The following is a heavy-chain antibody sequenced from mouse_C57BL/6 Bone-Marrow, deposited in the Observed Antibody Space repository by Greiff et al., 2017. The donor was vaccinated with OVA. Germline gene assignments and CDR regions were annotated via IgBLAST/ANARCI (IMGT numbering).Heavy chain of an antibody. V-gene: IGHV1-64*01. J-gene: IGHJ2*01. CDR3: AFYDGYYYYFDY. CDR1: GYTFTSYW. D-gene: IGHD2-3*01. Sequence: VKLQQPGAELVKPGASVKLSCKASGYTFTSYWMHWVKQRPGQGLEWIGMIHPNSGSTNYNEKFKSKATLTVDKSSSTAYMQLSSLTSEDSAVYYCAFYDGYYYYFDYWGQGTTLTVSS. CDR2: IHPNSGST.